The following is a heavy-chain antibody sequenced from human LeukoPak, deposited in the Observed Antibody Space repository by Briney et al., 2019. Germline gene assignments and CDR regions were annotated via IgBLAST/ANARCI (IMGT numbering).Heavy chain of an antibody. CDR2: IYYNGST. Sequence: SETLSLTCTVSGGSISSSSYYWGWIRQPPGKGLEWIGSIYYNGSTYYNPSLKSRVTISVDTSKNQFSLKLSSVTAADTAVYYCARLRRGDPFTNWFDPWGQGTLVTVSS. CDR1: GGSISSSSYY. D-gene: IGHD3-16*01. J-gene: IGHJ5*02. CDR3: ARLRRGDPFTNWFDP. V-gene: IGHV4-39*07.